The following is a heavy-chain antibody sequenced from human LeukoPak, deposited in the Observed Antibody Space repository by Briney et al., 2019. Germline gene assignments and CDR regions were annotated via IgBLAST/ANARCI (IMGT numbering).Heavy chain of an antibody. J-gene: IGHJ4*02. CDR1: GGSISSSSYY. V-gene: IGHV4-39*07. CDR3: ATTTIRLGY. D-gene: IGHD1-26*01. CDR2: IYYSGNT. Sequence: SSETLSLTCTVSGGSISSSSYYWGWIRQPPGKGLEWIGSIYYSGNTYHNPSLKSRVTISIDTSKNQFSLKLSSVTAADTAVYYCATTTIRLGYWGQGTLVTVSS.